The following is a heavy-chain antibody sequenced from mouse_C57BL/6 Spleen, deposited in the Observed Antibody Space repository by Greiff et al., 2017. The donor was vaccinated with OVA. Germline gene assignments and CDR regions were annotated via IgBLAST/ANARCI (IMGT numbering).Heavy chain of an antibody. CDR3: ARGENYSNYGRYAMDY. Sequence: EVQVVESGGGLVKPGGSLKLSCAASGFTFSDYGMHWVRQAPEKGLEWVAYISSGSSTIYYADTVKGRFTISRDNAKNTLFLQMTSLRSEDTAMYDCARGENYSNYGRYAMDYWGKGTSVTVSS. J-gene: IGHJ4*01. V-gene: IGHV5-17*01. CDR2: ISSGSSTI. D-gene: IGHD2-5*01. CDR1: GFTFSDYG.